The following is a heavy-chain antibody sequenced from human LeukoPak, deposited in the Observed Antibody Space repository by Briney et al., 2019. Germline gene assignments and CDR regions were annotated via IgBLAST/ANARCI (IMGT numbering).Heavy chain of an antibody. V-gene: IGHV4-39*01. CDR3: ARLDSRYSYGGTLDY. J-gene: IGHJ4*02. CDR2: IYYSGST. D-gene: IGHD5-18*01. CDR1: GGSISSSSYY. Sequence: PSETLSLTCTVSGGSISSSSYYWGWIRQPPGKGLEWIGSIYYSGSTYYNPSLKSRVTISVDTSKDQFSLRLTSVTAADTAGYYCARLDSRYSYGGTLDYWGQGTLVTVSS.